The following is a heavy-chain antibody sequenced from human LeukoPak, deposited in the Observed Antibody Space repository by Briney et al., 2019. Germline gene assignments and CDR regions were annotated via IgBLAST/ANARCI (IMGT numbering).Heavy chain of an antibody. Sequence: ASVKVSCKASGYTFTGYYMHWVRQAPGQGLEWMGWINPNSGGTNYAQKFQGRVTMTRDTSISTAYMELSRLRSDDTAVYYCARDREYHDSSGLFDYWGQGTLVTVSS. CDR1: GYTFTGYY. D-gene: IGHD3-22*01. CDR2: INPNSGGT. J-gene: IGHJ4*02. V-gene: IGHV1-2*02. CDR3: ARDREYHDSSGLFDY.